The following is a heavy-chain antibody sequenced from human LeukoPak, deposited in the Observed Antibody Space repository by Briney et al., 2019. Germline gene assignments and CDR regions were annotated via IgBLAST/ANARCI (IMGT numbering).Heavy chain of an antibody. J-gene: IGHJ6*02. V-gene: IGHV3-30*02. CDR2: IRFDGNEN. CDR1: GYTFSSYG. CDR3: ANTIAVAGFYYYYGMDV. Sequence: GGSLRLSCAASGYTFSSYGMHWVRQAPGKGLEWVAFIRFDGNENYYADSVKGRFTISRDNSKNTLYLQMNSLRADDTAIYYCANTIAVAGFYYYYGMDVWGQGTTVTVSS. D-gene: IGHD6-19*01.